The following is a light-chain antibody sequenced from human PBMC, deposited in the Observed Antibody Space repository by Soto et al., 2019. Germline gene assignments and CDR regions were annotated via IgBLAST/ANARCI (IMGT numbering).Light chain of an antibody. Sequence: DIQMTQSPSTLAASVGDTVTMTCRSSSMWLAWYQKKPGKAPKLLIFDVSNLERGVPPRFSGSTSGADSTLTITGLQPDDLGTYYCQHASDFTFGQGTKVEIK. CDR3: QHASDFT. V-gene: IGKV1-5*01. CDR2: DVS. J-gene: IGKJ2*01. CDR1: SSSMW.